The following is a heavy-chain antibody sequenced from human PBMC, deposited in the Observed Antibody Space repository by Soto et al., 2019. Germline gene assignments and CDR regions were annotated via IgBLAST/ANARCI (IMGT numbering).Heavy chain of an antibody. V-gene: IGHV3-30*18. Sequence: QPGGSLRLSCAASGFTFSSYGMHWVRQAPGKGLEWVAVISYDGSNKYYADSVKGRFTISRDNSKNTLYLQMNSLRAEDTAVYYCAKDSGSYAFDIWGQGTMVTVSS. J-gene: IGHJ3*02. CDR1: GFTFSSYG. D-gene: IGHD1-26*01. CDR3: AKDSGSYAFDI. CDR2: ISYDGSNK.